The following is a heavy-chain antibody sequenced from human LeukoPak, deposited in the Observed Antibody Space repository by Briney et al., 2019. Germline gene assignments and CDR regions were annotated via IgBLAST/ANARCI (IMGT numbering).Heavy chain of an antibody. CDR1: GLPLSSYS. CDR3: VRHRGDGYNLAFDY. V-gene: IGHV3-48*01. D-gene: IGHD5-24*01. Sequence: QTGGSLRLSCAASGLPLSSYSINWVRQAPGKGLEWVSYINIDSITVNYADSVKGRFTISRDNAKNSLYLQISVLRADDTALYYCVRHRGDGYNLAFDYWGQGILVTVSS. J-gene: IGHJ4*02. CDR2: INIDSITV.